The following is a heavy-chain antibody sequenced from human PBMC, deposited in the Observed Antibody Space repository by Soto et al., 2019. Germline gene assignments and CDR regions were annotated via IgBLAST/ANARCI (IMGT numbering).Heavy chain of an antibody. J-gene: IGHJ5*02. CDR1: GLSLSTSGVG. Sequence: QITLKESGPTLVNPTQTLTLTCTFSGLSLSTSGVGVGWISQPPGKALEWLALIYWNDDKRYSPSLKSRLTITEDTSKDQVELTRTSMDPMDAASCYCALAFYWFDPWGQGTLVTVSS. CDR2: IYWNDDK. V-gene: IGHV2-5*01. CDR3: ALAFYWFDP.